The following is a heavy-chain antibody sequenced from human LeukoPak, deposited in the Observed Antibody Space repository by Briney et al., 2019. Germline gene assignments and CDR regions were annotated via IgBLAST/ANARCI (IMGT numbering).Heavy chain of an antibody. V-gene: IGHV3-23*01. CDR2: ISGSGDST. D-gene: IGHD3-10*01. J-gene: IGHJ2*01. CDR1: GFTFSSYA. CDR3: AKRYGSESYLWYFDL. Sequence: GGSLRLSCAASGFTFSSYAMSWVRQAPGKGLEWVSVISGSGDSTYYADSVKGRFTISRDNSKNTLYLQINSLRAEDTAMYYCAKRYGSESYLWYFDLWGRGTLVTVSS.